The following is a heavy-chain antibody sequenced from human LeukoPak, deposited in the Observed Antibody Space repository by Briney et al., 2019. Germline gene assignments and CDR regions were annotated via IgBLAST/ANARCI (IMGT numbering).Heavy chain of an antibody. CDR1: GFTFSSYG. D-gene: IGHD5-12*01. CDR2: ISYDGSNK. J-gene: IGHJ5*02. CDR3: ARGGIVATIVRAWFDP. V-gene: IGHV3-30*03. Sequence: PGGSLRLSCAASGFTFSSYGMHWVRQAPGKGLEWVAVISYDGSNKYYADSVKGRFTISRDNSKNTLYLQMNSLRAEDTAVYYCARGGIVATIVRAWFDPWGQGTLVTVSS.